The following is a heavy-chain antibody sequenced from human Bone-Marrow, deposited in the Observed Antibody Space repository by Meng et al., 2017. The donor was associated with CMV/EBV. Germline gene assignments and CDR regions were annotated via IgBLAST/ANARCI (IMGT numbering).Heavy chain of an antibody. Sequence: GGSLRLSCAASGFTFSSYAMHWVRQAPGKGLEWVAVISYDGSNKYYADSVKGRFTISRDNSKNTLYLQMNSLRAEDTAVYYCAREFVNYGGNSFDYWGQGTLVTVSS. CDR1: GFTFSSYA. J-gene: IGHJ4*02. CDR2: ISYDGSNK. V-gene: IGHV3-30*14. CDR3: AREFVNYGGNSFDY. D-gene: IGHD4-23*01.